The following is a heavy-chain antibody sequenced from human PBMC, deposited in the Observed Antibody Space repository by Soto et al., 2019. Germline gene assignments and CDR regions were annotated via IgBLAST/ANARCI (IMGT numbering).Heavy chain of an antibody. CDR1: GYTFTIYV. V-gene: IGHV1-18*01. D-gene: IGHD6-19*01. CDR3: ARDSTAFIAVAVQPLDY. J-gene: IGHJ4*02. Sequence: SVKVYCQASGYTFTIYVISCVRQTPGQGLEWMGWISAYNGNTNYAQKLQGRVTMTTDTSTSTAYMELRSLRSDDTAVYYCARDSTAFIAVAVQPLDYWGQGTLVTVFS. CDR2: ISAYNGNT.